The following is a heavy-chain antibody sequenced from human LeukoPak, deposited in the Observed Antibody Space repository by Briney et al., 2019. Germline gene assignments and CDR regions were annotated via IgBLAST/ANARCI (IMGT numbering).Heavy chain of an antibody. CDR1: GGSISSYY. D-gene: IGHD1-26*01. CDR2: IYYSGST. CDR3: ARDRGSYVDY. Sequence: SETLSLTCTVSGGSISSYYWSWIRQPPGKGLEWIGYIYYSGSTNYNPSLKSRVTISVDTSKNQFSLKLSSVTAADTAVYYCARDRGSYVDYWGQGTLVTVSS. J-gene: IGHJ4*02. V-gene: IGHV4-59*01.